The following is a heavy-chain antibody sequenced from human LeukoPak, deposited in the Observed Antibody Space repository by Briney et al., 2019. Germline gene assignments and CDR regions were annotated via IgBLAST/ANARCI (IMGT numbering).Heavy chain of an antibody. Sequence: SETLSLTCTVSGGSISSYYWSWIRQPPGKGLEWIGYIYYSGSTNYNPSLKSRVTISVDTSKNQFSLKLSSVTAADTAVYYCARMRGYSSFFDYWGQRTLVTVSS. J-gene: IGHJ4*02. CDR3: ARMRGYSSFFDY. CDR2: IYYSGST. D-gene: IGHD5-18*01. CDR1: GGSISSYY. V-gene: IGHV4-59*01.